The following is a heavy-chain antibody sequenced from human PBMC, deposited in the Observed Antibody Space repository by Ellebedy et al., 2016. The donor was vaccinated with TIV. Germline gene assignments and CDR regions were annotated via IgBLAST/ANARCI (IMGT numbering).Heavy chain of an antibody. D-gene: IGHD6-19*01. Sequence: GGSLRLSXKGSGYSFTSYWIGWVRQMPGKGLEWMGIIYPGDSDTRYSPSFQGQVTISADKSISTAYLQWSSLKASDTAMYYCARHFAAVAGTAYYYYGMDVWGQGTTVTVSS. CDR3: ARHFAAVAGTAYYYYGMDV. J-gene: IGHJ6*02. CDR1: GYSFTSYW. CDR2: IYPGDSDT. V-gene: IGHV5-51*01.